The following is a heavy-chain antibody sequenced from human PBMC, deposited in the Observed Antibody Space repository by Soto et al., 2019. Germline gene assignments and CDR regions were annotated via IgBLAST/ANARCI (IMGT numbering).Heavy chain of an antibody. CDR2: INGGNGNT. D-gene: IGHD5-12*01. CDR3: ASTRKGKSGYDYYFYGMDV. V-gene: IGHV1-3*01. Sequence: QVQLVQSGAEVKKPGASVKVSCEASGYTFPNYAIHWVRQAPGQRLEWMGWINGGNGNTKYSQKFQGRVTITRDTSATIAYMKLSSLKTDDTDVYYCASTRKGKSGYDYYFYGMDVWGQGNTVTVSS. CDR1: GYTFPNYA. J-gene: IGHJ6*02.